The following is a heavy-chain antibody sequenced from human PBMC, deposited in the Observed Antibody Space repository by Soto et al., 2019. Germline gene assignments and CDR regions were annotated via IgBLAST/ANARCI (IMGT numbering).Heavy chain of an antibody. D-gene: IGHD3-10*02. CDR1: GGSISSSSYY. CDR2: IYYSGST. CDR3: ARHVRDSSRNYYYYGMDV. J-gene: IGHJ6*02. V-gene: IGHV4-39*01. Sequence: PSETLSLTCTVSGGSISSSSYYWGWIRQPPGKGLEWIGSIYYSGSTYYNPSLKSRVTISVDTSKNQFSLKLGSVTAADTAVYYCARHVRDSSRNYYYYGMDVWGQGTTVTVSS.